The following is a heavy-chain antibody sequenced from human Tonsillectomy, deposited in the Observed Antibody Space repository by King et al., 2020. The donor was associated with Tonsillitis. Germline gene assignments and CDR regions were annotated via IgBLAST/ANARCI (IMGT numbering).Heavy chain of an antibody. Sequence: VQLVESGAEVKKPGSSVKVSCKASGGTLSSYAISWVRQAPGQGLEWMGGVIPFFDTPNYAQKFQGRVTITAAESTSTSDMELSSLRSEDTDVYYCATWSTSPYHYYYGMDVWRQGTTLTVSS. CDR3: ATWSTSPYHYYYGMDV. CDR1: GGTLSSYA. J-gene: IGHJ6*02. D-gene: IGHD1-1*01. CDR2: VIPFFDTP. V-gene: IGHV1-69*01.